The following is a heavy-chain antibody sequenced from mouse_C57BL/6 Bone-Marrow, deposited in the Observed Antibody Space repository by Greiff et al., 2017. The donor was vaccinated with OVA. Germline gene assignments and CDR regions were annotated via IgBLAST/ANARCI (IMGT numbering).Heavy chain of an antibody. CDR3: ARHE. CDR1: GFTFSDYY. Sequence: DVKLVESGGGLVQPGGSLKLSCAASGFTFSDYYMYWVRQTPEKRLEWVAYISNGGGSTYYPDTVKGRFTISRDNAKNTLYLQMSRLKSEDTAMYYCARHEWGQGTSVTVSS. CDR2: ISNGGGST. V-gene: IGHV5-12*01. J-gene: IGHJ4*01.